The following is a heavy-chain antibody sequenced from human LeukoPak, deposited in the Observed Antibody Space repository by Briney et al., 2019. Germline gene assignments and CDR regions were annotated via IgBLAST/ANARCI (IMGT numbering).Heavy chain of an antibody. J-gene: IGHJ4*02. CDR2: ISWNSGSI. Sequence: GGSLRLSCAASGFTFSDYYMSWVRQAPGKGLEWVSGISWNSGSIGYADSVKGRFTISRDNAKNSLYLQMNSLRAEDTAVYYCARDSDSSGLDYWGQGTLVTVSS. D-gene: IGHD3-22*01. CDR3: ARDSDSSGLDY. V-gene: IGHV3-11*04. CDR1: GFTFSDYY.